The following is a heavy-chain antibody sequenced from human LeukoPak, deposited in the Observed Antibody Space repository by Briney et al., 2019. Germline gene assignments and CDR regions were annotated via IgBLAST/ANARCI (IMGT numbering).Heavy chain of an antibody. D-gene: IGHD4-17*01. CDR1: RFTFSSYA. Sequence: GGSLRLSCAASRFTFSSYAMQWVRQAPGKGLEWVAVISYDGSKKYYADSVKGRFTISRDNSKNTLYLQMNSLRAEDTAVYYCARECYGEYYFDYWGQGTLVTVSS. V-gene: IGHV3-30-3*01. CDR2: ISYDGSKK. J-gene: IGHJ4*02. CDR3: ARECYGEYYFDY.